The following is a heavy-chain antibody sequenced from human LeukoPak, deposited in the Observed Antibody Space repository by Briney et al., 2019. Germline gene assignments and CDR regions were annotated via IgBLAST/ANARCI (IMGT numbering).Heavy chain of an antibody. Sequence: SQTLSLTCTVSGGSISSGGYYWSWIRQPPGKGLEWIGYIYHSGSTYYNPSLKSRVTISVDRSKNQFSLKLSSVTAADTAVYYCARRAAGYSSSWYLYYFDYWGQGTLVTVSS. CDR3: ARRAAGYSSSWYLYYFDY. V-gene: IGHV4-30-2*01. CDR2: IYHSGST. D-gene: IGHD6-13*01. CDR1: GGSISSGGYY. J-gene: IGHJ4*02.